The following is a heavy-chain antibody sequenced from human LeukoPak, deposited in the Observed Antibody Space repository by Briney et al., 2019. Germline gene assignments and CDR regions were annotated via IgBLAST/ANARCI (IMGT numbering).Heavy chain of an antibody. D-gene: IGHD2-15*01. V-gene: IGHV4-4*02. CDR1: GGSISSSNW. Sequence: SETLSLTCAVSGGSISSSNWWSWVRQSPGKGLEWIGEIYYSGSTKYNPSLKSRVTISVDKSKSQFSLKLSSVTAADTAVYYCARDRGYCDGGSCYLFDSWGQGTLVTVSS. J-gene: IGHJ4*02. CDR3: ARDRGYCDGGSCYLFDS. CDR2: IYYSGST.